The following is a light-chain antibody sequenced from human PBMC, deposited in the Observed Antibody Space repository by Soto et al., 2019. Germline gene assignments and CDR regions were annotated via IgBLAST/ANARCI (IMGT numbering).Light chain of an antibody. J-gene: IGKJ4*01. CDR1: PSVSSY. Sequence: EIVMTQRRATLSVDEGERAILSGIACPSVSSYLASYQQKPGQAPKLLIYGASSRAPGIPDRFSGSGSGTDFPLTLSSLEPEDFAIYYCPERSSRPLNFGGGTKVDIK. CDR3: PERSSRPLN. V-gene: IGKV3-11*01. CDR2: GAS.